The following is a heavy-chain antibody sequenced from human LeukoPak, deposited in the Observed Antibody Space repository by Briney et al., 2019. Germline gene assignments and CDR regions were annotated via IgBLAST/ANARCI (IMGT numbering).Heavy chain of an antibody. V-gene: IGHV4-59*01. CDR2: IYYSGST. J-gene: IGHJ5*02. D-gene: IGHD3-3*01. CDR3: ARGSVLRFSYWFDP. CDR1: GASISSYY. Sequence: PSETLSLTCTVSGASISSYYWNWIRQPPGKGLEWIGYIYYSGSTNYNPSLKSRVTISVDTSKNQFSLKLSSVTAADTAVYYCARGSVLRFSYWFDPWGQGTLVTVSS.